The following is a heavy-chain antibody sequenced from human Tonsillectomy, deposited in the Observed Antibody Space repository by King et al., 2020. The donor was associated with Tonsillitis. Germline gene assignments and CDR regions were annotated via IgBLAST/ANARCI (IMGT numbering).Heavy chain of an antibody. D-gene: IGHD3-22*01. V-gene: IGHV2-70*11. J-gene: IGHJ4*02. CDR1: GFSLCTSGMC. CDR3: ARTYYDSSGYYSDY. Sequence: VTLKESGPALVKPTQTLTLTCTFSGFSLCTSGMCVSWIRQPPGKALEWLARIDWDDDKYYSTSLKTRLTISKDTSKNQVVLTMTNMDPVDTATYYCARTYYDSSGYYSDYWGQGTLVTVSS. CDR2: IDWDDDK.